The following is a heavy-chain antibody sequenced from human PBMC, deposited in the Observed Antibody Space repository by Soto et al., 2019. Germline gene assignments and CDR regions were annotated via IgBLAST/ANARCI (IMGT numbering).Heavy chain of an antibody. V-gene: IGHV3-48*02. CDR1: GFSFRSYS. Sequence: GGSLRLSCAASGFSFRSYSMNWVRQAPGKGLEWISYISSSSMTIYYADSVRDRFIISRDNAKNSLYLQMNSLRDEDTAVYYCARDGNYYDSSGFWPWGQGTMVTVSS. D-gene: IGHD3-22*01. J-gene: IGHJ3*01. CDR3: ARDGNYYDSSGFWP. CDR2: ISSSSMTI.